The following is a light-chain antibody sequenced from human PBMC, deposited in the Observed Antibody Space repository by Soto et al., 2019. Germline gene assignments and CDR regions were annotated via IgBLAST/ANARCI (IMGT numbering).Light chain of an antibody. CDR1: QSVGSN. CDR3: QQYNNWPRT. Sequence: EIVMTQSPATLSVSPGERATLSCRASQSVGSNLAWYQQKPGLAPRLLFYGASARATDVPGRFSGSGSGTEFTLTISSLQSEDFAVYYCQQYNNWPRTFGQGNKLEI. CDR2: GAS. J-gene: IGKJ2*01. V-gene: IGKV3-15*01.